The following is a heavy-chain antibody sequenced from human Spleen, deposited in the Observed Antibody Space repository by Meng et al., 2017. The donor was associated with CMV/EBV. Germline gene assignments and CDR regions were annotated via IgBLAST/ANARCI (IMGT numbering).Heavy chain of an antibody. CDR1: GGSISSYY. D-gene: IGHD4-23*01. Sequence: SETLSLTCTVSGGSISSYYWSWIRQPPGKGLEWIGYIYYSGSTNYNPSLKSRVTISVDTSKKQFSLKLSSVTAADTAMYYCAREDYGGNLDYWGQGTLVTVSS. CDR3: AREDYGGNLDY. V-gene: IGHV4-59*01. J-gene: IGHJ4*02. CDR2: IYYSGST.